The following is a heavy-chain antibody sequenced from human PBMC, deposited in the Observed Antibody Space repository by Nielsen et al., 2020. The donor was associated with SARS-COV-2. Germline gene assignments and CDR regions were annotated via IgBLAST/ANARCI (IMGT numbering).Heavy chain of an antibody. Sequence: SETLSLTCTVSGGSISSSDSYWTWIRQPPGKGLEWIGTFFYGGKTYYNPSLMRRFTISMDTSKNHLSLKVTSVTAADTAVYYCVRIDMATISVDYWGRGTLVTVSS. J-gene: IGHJ4*02. CDR2: FFYGGKT. CDR3: VRIDMATISVDY. V-gene: IGHV4-39*02. CDR1: GGSISSSDSY. D-gene: IGHD5-24*01.